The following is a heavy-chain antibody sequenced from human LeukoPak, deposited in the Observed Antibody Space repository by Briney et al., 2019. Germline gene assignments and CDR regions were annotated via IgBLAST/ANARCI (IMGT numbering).Heavy chain of an antibody. J-gene: IGHJ4*02. CDR1: GGSISSGNW. D-gene: IGHD6-19*01. CDR2: IYHGGSA. V-gene: IGHV4-4*02. CDR3: ATLSSGWIDY. Sequence: SETLSLTCAVSGGSISSGNWWSWVRQPPGKGLEWIGEIYHGGSANYNPSLKSRVTISVDKSKNQFSLRLSSVTAADTAVYYCATLSSGWIDYWGQGTLVTVSS.